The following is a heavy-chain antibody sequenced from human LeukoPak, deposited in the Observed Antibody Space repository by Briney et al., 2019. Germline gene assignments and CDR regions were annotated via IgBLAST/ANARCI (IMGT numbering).Heavy chain of an antibody. CDR2: IFYSGST. J-gene: IGHJ4*02. Sequence: PSETLSLTCTVSGGSVSSGGYYWSWIRQHPGKGPEWIGYIFYSGSTHYNPSLKRRVTLSLDTSKNQFSLKLSSVTAADTAVYYCARADGYSYGIDYWGQGTLVTVSS. CDR1: GGSVSSGGYY. CDR3: ARADGYSYGIDY. V-gene: IGHV4-31*03. D-gene: IGHD5-18*01.